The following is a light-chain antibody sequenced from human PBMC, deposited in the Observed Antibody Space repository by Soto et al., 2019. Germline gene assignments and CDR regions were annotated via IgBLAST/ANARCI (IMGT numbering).Light chain of an antibody. V-gene: IGKV2-28*01. Sequence: DIVMTQSPLSLAVTPGEPASISGRSSQTLLHSNGYNYLDWYLKKPGQSPQXGIYLGSNRASGVPERLSGSGSGTDLTMSISTVEDGDVAVYYCMQALQDTITFGHGTRLEIK. CDR1: QTLLHSNGYNY. CDR2: LGS. CDR3: MQALQDTIT. J-gene: IGKJ5*01.